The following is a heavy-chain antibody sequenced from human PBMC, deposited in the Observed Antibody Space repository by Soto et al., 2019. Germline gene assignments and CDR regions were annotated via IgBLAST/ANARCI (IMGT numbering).Heavy chain of an antibody. CDR1: GGSFSSDSFI. D-gene: IGHD4-17*01. Sequence: SETLSLTCSVSGGSFSSDSFIWSWVLQFPGKGLEWIGSIYYSGSTYYNPSLKSRVTISVDTSKNQFSLKLSSVTAADTAVYYCAPMPCGDYYYYYGMDVWGQGTTVTVLL. V-gene: IGHV4-39*01. CDR2: IYYSGST. CDR3: APMPCGDYYYYYGMDV. J-gene: IGHJ6*02.